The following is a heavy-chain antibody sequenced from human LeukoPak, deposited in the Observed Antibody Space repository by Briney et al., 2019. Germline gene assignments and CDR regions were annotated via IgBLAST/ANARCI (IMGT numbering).Heavy chain of an antibody. CDR1: GGSISSSSYY. Sequence: SETLSLTCTVSGGSISSSSYYWGWIRQPPGKGLEWIGSISYSGSTYYNPSLKSRVTISVDTSKNQFSLKLSSVTAADTAVYYCARVWGILYDAFDIWGQGTMVTVSS. D-gene: IGHD2-8*01. CDR3: ARVWGILYDAFDI. CDR2: ISYSGST. V-gene: IGHV4-39*07. J-gene: IGHJ3*02.